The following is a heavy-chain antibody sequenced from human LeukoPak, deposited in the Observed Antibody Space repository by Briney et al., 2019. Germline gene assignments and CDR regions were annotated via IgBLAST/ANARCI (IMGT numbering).Heavy chain of an antibody. J-gene: IGHJ4*02. CDR3: ARDYVLYYYDSSGPQGYFDS. CDR1: GFTFSSYT. V-gene: IGHV3-7*01. Sequence: GGSLRLSCAASGFTFSSYTMNWVRQAPGKGLEWVANIKEDGSEKYYVDSVKGRFTISRDNAKNSVYLQMNSLRAEDTAVYYCARDYVLYYYDSSGPQGYFDSWGQGTPVTVSS. D-gene: IGHD3-22*01. CDR2: IKEDGSEK.